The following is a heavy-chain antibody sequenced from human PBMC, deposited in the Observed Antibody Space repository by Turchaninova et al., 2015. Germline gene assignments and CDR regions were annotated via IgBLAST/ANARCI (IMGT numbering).Heavy chain of an antibody. D-gene: IGHD3-22*01. V-gene: IGHV4-38-2*01. CDR2: IDHNGRT. CDR1: GYSISSAYY. CDR3: ATHYYDSSGYFYYFDY. Sequence: QVQLLESGPGLVKPSETLSLTCAVSGYSISSAYYWGWFRQPPGKGLEWLGGIDHNGRTYYNPSLTSRVTLSVDTSKNQFSLTLSSVTSADTALYYCATHYYDSSGYFYYFDYWGQGTLVTVSS. J-gene: IGHJ4*02.